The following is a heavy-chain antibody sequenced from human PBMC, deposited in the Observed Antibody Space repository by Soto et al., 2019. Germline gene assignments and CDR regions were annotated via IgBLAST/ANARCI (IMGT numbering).Heavy chain of an antibody. CDR1: GFIFDNHA. D-gene: IGHD2-21*02. V-gene: IGHV3-9*01. J-gene: IGHJ4*02. CDR2: VSWNSGSI. Sequence: PGGSLRLSCAASGFIFDNHAMNWVRQAPGKGLEWVAGVSWNSGSIDYADSVKGRFTISRDNAKNSLYLQMNSLRAEDTAFYYCARDRCGGDCYSFDYWGQGXLVTV. CDR3: ARDRCGGDCYSFDY.